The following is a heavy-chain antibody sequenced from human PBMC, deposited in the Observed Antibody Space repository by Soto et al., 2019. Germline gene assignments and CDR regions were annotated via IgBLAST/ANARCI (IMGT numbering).Heavy chain of an antibody. CDR3: ARLGPGNGDSETLQYYFFDS. Sequence: QVQLQESGPGLVKPSQTLSLTCSVSGGSISSPDSYWSWIRQPPGKGLEWIGHIYYSGTTSYNPSLESRVTMSLDTSKSQFTLRLSSVTAADTAVYYCARLGPGNGDSETLQYYFFDSWGQGTLVTVSS. CDR1: GGSISSPDSY. J-gene: IGHJ4*02. V-gene: IGHV4-30-4*01. CDR2: IYYSGTT. D-gene: IGHD4-17*01.